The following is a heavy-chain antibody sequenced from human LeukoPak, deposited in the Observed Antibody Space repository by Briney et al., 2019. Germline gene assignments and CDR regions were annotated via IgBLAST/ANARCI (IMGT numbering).Heavy chain of an antibody. J-gene: IGHJ4*02. CDR3: ARLSKTKGYYFDY. D-gene: IGHD3-16*02. CDR1: GGSFSGYY. Sequence: SETLSLTCAVYGGSFSGYYWSWIRQPPGKGLEWIGEINHSGSTNYNPSLKSRVTISVDTSKNQFSLKLSSVTAADTAVYYCARLSKTKGYYFDYWSQGTLVTVSS. CDR2: INHSGST. V-gene: IGHV4-34*01.